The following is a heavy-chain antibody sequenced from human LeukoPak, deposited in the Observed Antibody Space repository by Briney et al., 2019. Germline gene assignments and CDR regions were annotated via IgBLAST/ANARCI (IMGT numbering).Heavy chain of an antibody. CDR1: GGSISGYY. CDR3: ARAGERYFDY. J-gene: IGHJ4*02. V-gene: IGHV4-31*03. D-gene: IGHD1-1*01. Sequence: SETLSLTCTVSGGSISGYYWSWIRRHPGKGLEWIGYIYYSGSTYYNPSLKSRVTISVDTSKNQFSLKLSSVTAADTAVYYCARAGERYFDYWGQGTLVTVSS. CDR2: IYYSGST.